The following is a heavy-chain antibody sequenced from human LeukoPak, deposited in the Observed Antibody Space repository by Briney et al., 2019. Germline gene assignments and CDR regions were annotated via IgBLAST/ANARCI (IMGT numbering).Heavy chain of an antibody. CDR3: AKDVRVGGGGMDV. D-gene: IGHD1-26*01. CDR2: ISSSGANA. CDR1: GFTFNNYA. Sequence: GGFLRLSCAASGFTFNNYAMNWVRRAPGKGLEWVSLISSSGANAYYVDSVKGRFTISRDNSSNTVSLQMNSLRGEDTAVYYCAKDVRVGGGGMDVWGQGTPVTVSS. V-gene: IGHV3-23*01. J-gene: IGHJ6*02.